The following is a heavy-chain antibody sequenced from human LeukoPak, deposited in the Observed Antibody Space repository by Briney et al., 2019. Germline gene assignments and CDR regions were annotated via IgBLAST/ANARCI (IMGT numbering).Heavy chain of an antibody. D-gene: IGHD3-10*01. V-gene: IGHV1-24*01. CDR2: FDPEDGET. J-gene: IGHJ5*02. CDR3: ATGGSGSYYSMYNWFDP. CDR1: GYTLTELS. Sequence: ASVKVSCKVSGYTLTELSMHWVRQAPGKGLEWMGGFDPEDGETIYAQKFQGRVTMNEDTSTDTAYMELSSLRSEDTAVYYCATGGSGSYYSMYNWFDPWGQGTLVTVSS.